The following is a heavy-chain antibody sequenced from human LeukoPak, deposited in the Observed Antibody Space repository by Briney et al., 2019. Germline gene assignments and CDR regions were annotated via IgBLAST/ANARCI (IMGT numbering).Heavy chain of an antibody. Sequence: GGSLRLSCAASGFSFSSWWMSWVRQAPGKGLEGVANRKQDGREKYYVDAAKGRFTISRDNAKNSLYLQMNSLRAEDTAVYYCARDPWGYYGSGSYYKAAWFDYWGQGTLVTVSS. J-gene: IGHJ4*02. V-gene: IGHV3-7*01. CDR2: RKQDGREK. D-gene: IGHD3-10*01. CDR3: ARDPWGYYGSGSYYKAAWFDY. CDR1: GFSFSSWW.